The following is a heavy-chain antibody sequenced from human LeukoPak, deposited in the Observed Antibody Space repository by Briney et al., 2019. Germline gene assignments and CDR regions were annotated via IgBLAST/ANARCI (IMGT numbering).Heavy chain of an antibody. CDR3: ARKSRGMCQLTHGIDV. CDR1: GFTFSAYG. D-gene: IGHD2-2*01. V-gene: IGHV3-64*01. J-gene: IGHJ6*02. Sequence: PGGSLRLSCAASGFTFSAYGMHWVRQAPGKGLECVSSISSNGGSTYYANSVKGRFTISRDNSKNTLYLQMGSLRAEDMAVYYCARKSRGMCQLTHGIDVWGQGTTVTVSS. CDR2: ISSNGGST.